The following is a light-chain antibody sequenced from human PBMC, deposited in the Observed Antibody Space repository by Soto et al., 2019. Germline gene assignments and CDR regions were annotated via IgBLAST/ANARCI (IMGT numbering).Light chain of an antibody. V-gene: IGKV3-15*01. CDR1: QSVSSK. CDR2: GAS. J-gene: IGKJ4*01. CDR3: QQYNNWPLT. Sequence: EVVLTQSPGSLSLSPGERATLSCRAGQSVSSKLAWYQQKPGQAPRLLIYGASTRATGVPARFSGSGSGTEFTLTISSLQSEDFAVYYCQQYNNWPLTFGGGTKVDI.